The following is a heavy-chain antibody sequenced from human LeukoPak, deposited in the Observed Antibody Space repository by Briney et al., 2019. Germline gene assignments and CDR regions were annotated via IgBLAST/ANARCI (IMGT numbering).Heavy chain of an antibody. J-gene: IGHJ1*01. CDR1: GGTFSSYA. Sequence: GASVKVSCKASGGTFSSYAISWVRQAPGQGLEWMGIINPSGGSTSYAQKFQGRVTMTSDTSTSTVYMELSSLRSEDTAVYYCAREGIPAAIDTSKYFQHWGQGTLVTVSS. V-gene: IGHV1-46*01. CDR3: AREGIPAAIDTSKYFQH. CDR2: INPSGGST. D-gene: IGHD2-2*02.